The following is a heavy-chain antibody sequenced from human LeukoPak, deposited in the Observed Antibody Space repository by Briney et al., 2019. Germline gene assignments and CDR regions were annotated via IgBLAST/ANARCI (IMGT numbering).Heavy chain of an antibody. CDR2: IYHTGST. CDR3: ARDRDGYNSEGWFDP. CDR1: GGSVSDYY. V-gene: IGHV4-59*02. J-gene: IGHJ5*02. D-gene: IGHD5-24*01. Sequence: PSETLSLTCTISGGSVSDYYWSWIRQSPGKGLEWIGYIYHTGSTSYSPSLKSRVTISVDTSKNQFSLKLSSVTAAGTAVYYCARDRDGYNSEGWFDPWGQGTLVTVSS.